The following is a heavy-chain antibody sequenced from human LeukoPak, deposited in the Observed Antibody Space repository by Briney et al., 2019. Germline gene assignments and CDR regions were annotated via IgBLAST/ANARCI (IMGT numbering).Heavy chain of an antibody. CDR2: ISAYNGNT. J-gene: IGHJ5*02. CDR1: GYTFTSYA. D-gene: IGHD4-17*01. CDR3: ARDQNDYGDSSNWFDP. Sequence: ASVTVSCKASGYTFTSYAMNWVRQAPGQGLEWMGWISAYNGNTNYAQKLQGRVTMTTDTSTSTAYMELRSLRSDDTAVYYCARDQNDYGDSSNWFDPWGQGTLVTVSS. V-gene: IGHV1-18*01.